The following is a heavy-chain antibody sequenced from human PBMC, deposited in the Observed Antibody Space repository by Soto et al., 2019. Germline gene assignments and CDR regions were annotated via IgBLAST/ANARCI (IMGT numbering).Heavy chain of an antibody. V-gene: IGHV3-30*18. J-gene: IGHJ5*02. CDR2: ISYDGSNK. D-gene: IGHD3-16*02. Sequence: QVQLVESGGGVVQPGRSLRLSCAASGFTFSSYGMHWVRQAPGKGLEWVAVISYDGSNKYYADSVKGRFTISRDNSKNTLYLQMNSLRAEDTAVYYCAKDRYSDSAEGWFDPWGQGTLVTVSS. CDR1: GFTFSSYG. CDR3: AKDRYSDSAEGWFDP.